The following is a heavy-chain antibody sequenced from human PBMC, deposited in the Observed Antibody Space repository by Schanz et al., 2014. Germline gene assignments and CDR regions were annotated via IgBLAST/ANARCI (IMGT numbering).Heavy chain of an antibody. CDR2: ISRDGTTS. CDR1: GFTFENYA. J-gene: IGHJ4*02. V-gene: IGHV3-48*01. Sequence: EVQLVESGGNLVQPGGSLSLSCAASGFTFENYAMNWVRQAPGKGLEWVSYISRDGTTSYYADSVKGRFTISRDNSKNTLYLQMNSLRGDDTAIYYCVKGGTNTLDSWGQGTLVTVSS. CDR3: VKGGTNTLDS.